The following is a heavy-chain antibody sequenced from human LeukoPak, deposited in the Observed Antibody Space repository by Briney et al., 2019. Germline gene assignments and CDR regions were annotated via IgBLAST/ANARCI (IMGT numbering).Heavy chain of an antibody. CDR3: ARDTGWYFDL. V-gene: IGHV3-74*01. J-gene: IGHJ2*01. CDR1: GFAFSGYW. CDR2: ITGDGSST. Sequence: GGSLRLSCAASGFAFSGYWMHWVRQPPGKGLVWVSRITGDGSSTTYADSVKGRFTNSRDNAKNTLYLQMSSLRAEDTAVYYCARDTGWYFDLWGRGTLVTVSS. D-gene: IGHD4-17*01.